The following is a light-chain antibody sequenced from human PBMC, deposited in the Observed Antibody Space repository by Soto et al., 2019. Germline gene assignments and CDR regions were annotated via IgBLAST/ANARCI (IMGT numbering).Light chain of an antibody. J-gene: IGKJ1*01. CDR1: QSISTK. V-gene: IGKV3-15*01. Sequence: ETVMMQSPATLSVSPGERVTLPCRAGQSISTKLAWYQRKPGQAPRLVIYDASTRATGIPARFSGSGSGTEFTLTISSLQSEDFAVYYCQQYNDWPRTFGQGTKVEIK. CDR3: QQYNDWPRT. CDR2: DAS.